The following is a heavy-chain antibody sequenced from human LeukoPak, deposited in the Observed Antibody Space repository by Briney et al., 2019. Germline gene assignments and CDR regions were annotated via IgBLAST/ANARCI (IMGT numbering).Heavy chain of an antibody. J-gene: IGHJ4*02. D-gene: IGHD1-26*01. Sequence: GGSLRLSCAASGFTVISNYMTWVRQAPGKGLDWVSVIYTSGTTYYADSVKGRFTISRDNSKNTLYLQMNSLRAEDTAVYYCAKDLGSHGSFDYWGQGTLVTVSS. CDR3: AKDLGSHGSFDY. V-gene: IGHV3-66*03. CDR2: IYTSGTT. CDR1: GFTVISNY.